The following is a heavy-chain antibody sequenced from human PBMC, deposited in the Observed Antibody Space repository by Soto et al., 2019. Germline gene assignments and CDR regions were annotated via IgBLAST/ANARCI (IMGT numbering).Heavy chain of an antibody. CDR3: AKAYSDFWSGSHYYQYGMDV. CDR1: GFTFSNYG. V-gene: IGHV3-30*18. J-gene: IGHJ6*02. Sequence: LRLSCAASGFTFSNYGMHWVRQAPGKGLEWVAVISSDGSNRYYGDSVKGRFTISRDDSKNTLYLQMNSLRGEDTALYYCAKAYSDFWSGSHYYQYGMDVWGQGTTVTVSS. D-gene: IGHD3-3*01. CDR2: ISSDGSNR.